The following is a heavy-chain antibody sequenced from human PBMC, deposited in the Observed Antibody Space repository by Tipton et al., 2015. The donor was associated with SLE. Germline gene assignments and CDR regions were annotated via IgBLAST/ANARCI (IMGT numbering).Heavy chain of an antibody. V-gene: IGHV4-59*12. CDR3: ARGKAVRGYSYGLGGYYYYMDV. CDR2: IYYSGST. Sequence: TLSLTCTVSGGSISSYYWSWIRQPPGKGLEWIGYIYYSGSTNYNPSLKSRVTISVDTSKNQFSLKLSSVTAADTAVYYCARGKAVRGYSYGLGGYYYYMDVWGKGTTVTVSS. D-gene: IGHD5-18*01. J-gene: IGHJ6*03. CDR1: GGSISSYY.